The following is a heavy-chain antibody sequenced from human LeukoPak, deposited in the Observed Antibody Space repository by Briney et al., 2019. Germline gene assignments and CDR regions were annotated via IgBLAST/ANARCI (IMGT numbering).Heavy chain of an antibody. V-gene: IGHV3-7*05. D-gene: IGHD1-26*01. CDR1: GXTFKISW. Sequence: GGSLRLSCAASGXTFKISWMSWVRQAPGKGLEWVATINRDGGEIYYVDSVKGRFSISRNNAKNSLYLQMNSLRGEDTALYYCARRIVTPTKVFDIWGQGTMVTVSS. J-gene: IGHJ3*02. CDR2: INRDGGEI. CDR3: ARRIVTPTKVFDI.